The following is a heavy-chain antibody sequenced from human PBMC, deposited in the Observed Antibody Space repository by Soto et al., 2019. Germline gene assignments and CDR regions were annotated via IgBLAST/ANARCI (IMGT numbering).Heavy chain of an antibody. D-gene: IGHD3-10*01. CDR3: VRKLWFGELGWGRHAFDI. J-gene: IGHJ3*02. Sequence: QVQLQESGPGLVKPSGTLSLTCAVSSGSISSSNWWSWVRQPPGKGLVWIGEIYHSGSTNYTTSPQARVTISGDKSKNQFSVKLSSVAAADTAVYYCVRKLWFGELGWGRHAFDIWGQGTMVNVSS. CDR1: SGSISSSNW. V-gene: IGHV4-4*02. CDR2: IYHSGST.